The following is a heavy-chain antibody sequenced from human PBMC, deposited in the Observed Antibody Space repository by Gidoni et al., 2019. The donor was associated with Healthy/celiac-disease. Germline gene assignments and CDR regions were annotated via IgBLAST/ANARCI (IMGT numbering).Heavy chain of an antibody. D-gene: IGHD1-26*01. Sequence: EVQLVESGGVVVQPGGSLRLSCAASGFTFDDYTMHWVRQAPGKGLEWVSLISGDGGSTYYADSVKGRFTISRDNSKNSLYLQMNSLRTEDTALYYCAKDGIVGDTRATCYFDYWGQGTLVTVSS. CDR2: ISGDGGST. V-gene: IGHV3-43*01. CDR1: GFTFDDYT. CDR3: AKDGIVGDTRATCYFDY. J-gene: IGHJ4*02.